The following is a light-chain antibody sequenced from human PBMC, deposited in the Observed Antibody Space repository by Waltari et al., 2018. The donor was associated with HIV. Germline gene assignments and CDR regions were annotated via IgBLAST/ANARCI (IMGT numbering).Light chain of an antibody. CDR3: SSYTSSSTKV. Sequence: QSALTQPASVSGSPGQSITISCTGTSSDIDGYNYVSWYQQHPGKAPKLMIYDVSNRPSGLSKRFAGSKSGNTAALTISGLQAEDEADYYCSSYTSSSTKVFGGGTKLTVL. CDR1: SSDIDGYNY. CDR2: DVS. J-gene: IGLJ2*01. V-gene: IGLV2-14*03.